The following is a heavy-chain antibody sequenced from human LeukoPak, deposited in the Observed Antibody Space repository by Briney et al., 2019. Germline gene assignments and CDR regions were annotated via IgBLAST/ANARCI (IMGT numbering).Heavy chain of an antibody. Sequence: SETLSLTCGVYGGSFSGYYWSWIRQPPGKGLEWIGEINHSGCTNYNPSLKSRVTISVDTSKNQFSLKLSSVTAADTAVYYCARDRKSIAAAGVFDYWGQGTLVTVSS. CDR1: GGSFSGYY. CDR3: ARDRKSIAAAGVFDY. D-gene: IGHD6-13*01. CDR2: INHSGCT. J-gene: IGHJ4*02. V-gene: IGHV4-34*01.